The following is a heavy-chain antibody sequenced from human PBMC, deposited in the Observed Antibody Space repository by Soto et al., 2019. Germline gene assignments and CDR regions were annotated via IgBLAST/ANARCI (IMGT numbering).Heavy chain of an antibody. Sequence: QVQLQESGPGLVKPSQTLSLTCTVSGGSISSGGYYWSWIRQHPGKGLEWIGYIYYSGSTYYNPSLKRRLTISVDTSKNQFSLKLSSVTAADTAVYYCAIVSSGWYGEGEFDYWGQGTLVTVSS. CDR2: IYYSGST. D-gene: IGHD6-19*01. CDR3: AIVSSGWYGEGEFDY. CDR1: GGSISSGGYY. V-gene: IGHV4-31*03. J-gene: IGHJ4*02.